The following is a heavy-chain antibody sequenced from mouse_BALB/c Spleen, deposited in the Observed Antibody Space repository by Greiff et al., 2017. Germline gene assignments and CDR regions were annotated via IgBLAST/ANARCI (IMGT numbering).Heavy chain of an antibody. CDR1: GFTFSSYA. CDR3: ARDRPYYAMDY. J-gene: IGHJ4*01. V-gene: IGHV5-6-3*01. CDR2: INSNGGST. Sequence: EVQLVESGGGLVKPGGSLKLSCAASGFTFSSYAMSWVRQTPDKRLELVATINSNGGSTYYPDSVKGRFTISRDNAKNTLYLQMSSLKSEDTAMYYCARDRPYYAMDYWGQGTSVTVSS.